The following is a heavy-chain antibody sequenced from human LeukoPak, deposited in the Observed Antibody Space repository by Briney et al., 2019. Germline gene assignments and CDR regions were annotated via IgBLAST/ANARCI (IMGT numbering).Heavy chain of an antibody. CDR2: INSDGSST. V-gene: IGHV3-74*01. CDR3: AREYYYDSSGRPPLDY. D-gene: IGHD3-22*01. CDR1: GFTFSNYW. Sequence: QPGGSLRLSCAASGFTFSNYWMHWVRQAPGKGLVWVSRINSDGSSTTYADSVKGRFTISRDNAKNTLYLQMNSLRAEDTAVYYCAREYYYDSSGRPPLDYWGQGTLVTVSS. J-gene: IGHJ4*02.